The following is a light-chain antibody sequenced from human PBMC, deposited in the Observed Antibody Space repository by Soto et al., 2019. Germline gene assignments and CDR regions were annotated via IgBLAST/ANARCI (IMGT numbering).Light chain of an antibody. J-gene: IGKJ5*01. CDR2: DIS. V-gene: IGKV1-33*01. Sequence: DIQMTQSPSSLSASVGDRVTITCQASQDISKYLNWYQQKPGKAPKLLISDISNLETGVPSRFSGSGFGTDFTFTISSLQPDDIATYYCQQYELVPPITFGQGTRLEIK. CDR3: QQYELVPPIT. CDR1: QDISKY.